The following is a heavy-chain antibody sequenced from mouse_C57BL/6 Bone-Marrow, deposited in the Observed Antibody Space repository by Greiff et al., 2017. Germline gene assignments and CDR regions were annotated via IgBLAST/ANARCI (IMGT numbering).Heavy chain of an antibody. J-gene: IGHJ4*01. CDR3: ARHGYYAMDY. Sequence: VQLQQSGAELARPGASVKLSCKASGYTFTSYGISWVKQRTGQGLEWIGEIYPRSGNTYYNVKFKGKATLTADKSSSTAYMELRSLISEDSAVYFCARHGYYAMDYWGQGTSVTVSS. V-gene: IGHV1-81*01. CDR2: IYPRSGNT. CDR1: GYTFTSYG.